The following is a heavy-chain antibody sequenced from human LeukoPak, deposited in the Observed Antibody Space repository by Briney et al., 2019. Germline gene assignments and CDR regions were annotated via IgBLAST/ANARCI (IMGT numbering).Heavy chain of an antibody. D-gene: IGHD3-22*01. CDR2: ISAYNGNT. Sequence: ASVKVSCKASGGTFSSYAISWVRQAPGQGLEWMGWISAYNGNTNYAQKLQGRVTMTTDTSTSTAYMELRSLRSDDTAVYYCARDVSYYDLVPDYWGQGTLVTVSS. CDR3: ARDVSYYDLVPDY. J-gene: IGHJ4*02. V-gene: IGHV1-18*01. CDR1: GGTFSSYA.